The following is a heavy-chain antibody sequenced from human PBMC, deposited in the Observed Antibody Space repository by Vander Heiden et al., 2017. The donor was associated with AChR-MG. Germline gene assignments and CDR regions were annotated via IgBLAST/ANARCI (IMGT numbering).Heavy chain of an antibody. Sequence: QVQLQESGPGLVKPSQTLSLTCTVSGGSISSGGYYWRWIRQHPGKGLEWIGYIYYSGSTYYNPSLKSRVTRSVDTSKNQFSLKLSSVTAADTAVYYCARDRVRGVTTYYFDYWGQGTLVTVSS. CDR3: ARDRVRGVTTYYFDY. CDR1: GGSISSGGYY. CDR2: IYYSGST. D-gene: IGHD3-10*01. V-gene: IGHV4-31*03. J-gene: IGHJ4*02.